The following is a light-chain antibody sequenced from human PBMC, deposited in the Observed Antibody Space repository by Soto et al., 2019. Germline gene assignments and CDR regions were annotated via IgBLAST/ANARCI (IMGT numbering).Light chain of an antibody. CDR1: QNVKTR. Sequence: EKVMTQSPATLSVSPGERATLSCRASQNVKTRLAWYQQKPGQAPMLLIYDAFTRATGIPARFSGSASGTEFTLTISSLQSEDFAVYYCQQYDEWPLTFGGGTKVEIK. V-gene: IGKV3-15*01. CDR2: DAF. J-gene: IGKJ4*01. CDR3: QQYDEWPLT.